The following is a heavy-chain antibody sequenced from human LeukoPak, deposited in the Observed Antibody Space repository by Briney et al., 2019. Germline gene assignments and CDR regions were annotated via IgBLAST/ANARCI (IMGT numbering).Heavy chain of an antibody. J-gene: IGHJ5*02. CDR1: GGSISSYY. V-gene: IGHV4-59*01. CDR2: IYYSGST. Sequence: SETLSLTCTVSGGSISSYYWSWIRQSPGKGLEWIASIYYSGSTNYNPSLKSRVTISVDTSKNQFSLRLNSVIAADTAVYYCARGILRKDLWGQGTLVTVSS. CDR3: ARGILRKDL. D-gene: IGHD2/OR15-2a*01.